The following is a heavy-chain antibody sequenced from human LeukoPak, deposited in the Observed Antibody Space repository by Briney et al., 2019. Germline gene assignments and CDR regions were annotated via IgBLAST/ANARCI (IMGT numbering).Heavy chain of an antibody. Sequence: SETLSLTCTVSGGSIGTYYWSWIRQPPGKGLEWIGYIYYSGSANYNPSLKSRVTISVDTSKNQLSLKLSSVTAADTAVYYCARDRNGLYDAFDIWGQGTMVTVSS. CDR1: GGSIGTYY. CDR2: IYYSGSA. CDR3: ARDRNGLYDAFDI. J-gene: IGHJ3*02. D-gene: IGHD2-2*02. V-gene: IGHV4-59*01.